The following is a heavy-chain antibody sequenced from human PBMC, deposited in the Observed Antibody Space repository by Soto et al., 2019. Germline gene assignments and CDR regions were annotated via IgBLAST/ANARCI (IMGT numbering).Heavy chain of an antibody. CDR2: ISAYNGNT. CDR1: GYTFTSYV. CDR3: ARVYVLRCFDY. Sequence: ASVKLSCKASGYTFTSYVISWVRQAPGQGLEGMGWISAYNGNTNYAQKLQGRVTMTTDTSTSTAYVELSRLRADDGAVYYCARVYVLRCFDYWGQGTLVTVSS. D-gene: IGHD3-10*02. J-gene: IGHJ4*02. V-gene: IGHV1-18*01.